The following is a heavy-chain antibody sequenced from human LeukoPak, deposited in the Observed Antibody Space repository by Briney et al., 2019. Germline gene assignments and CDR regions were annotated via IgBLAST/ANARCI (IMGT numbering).Heavy chain of an antibody. CDR2: ITGGGGRT. D-gene: IGHD5-24*01. Sequence: GGSLRLSCAASGFAFSSYAMTWVRQAPGKGLEWVSAITGGGGRTYYADSVEGRFTISRDNSKSTLFLQMNSLRAEDTAVYYCAKDPRVGSRVATPCHWGQGTLVTVSS. CDR3: AKDPRVGSRVATPCH. J-gene: IGHJ4*02. CDR1: GFAFSSYA. V-gene: IGHV3-23*01.